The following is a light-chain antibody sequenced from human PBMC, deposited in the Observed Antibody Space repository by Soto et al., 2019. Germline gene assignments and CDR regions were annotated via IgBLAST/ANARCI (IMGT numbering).Light chain of an antibody. CDR1: QSVSSSY. J-gene: IGKJ2*01. Sequence: EIVLTQSPGTLSLSPGETATLSCRASQSVSSSYLAWYQQKPGQAPRLLVYGSYHRATGIADRFSGSGSGTDFTLTISRLEPEDFAVYYCQQYSSLPHTFGQGTKLEVK. CDR3: QQYSSLPHT. CDR2: GSY. V-gene: IGKV3-20*01.